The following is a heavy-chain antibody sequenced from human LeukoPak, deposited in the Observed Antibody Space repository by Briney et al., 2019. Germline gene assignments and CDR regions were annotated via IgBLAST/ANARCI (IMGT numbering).Heavy chain of an antibody. CDR3: ARDLFVVRGVRDTLNY. J-gene: IGHJ4*02. Sequence: GGSLRLSCAASGFTFSDYGMHWVRQAPGKGLEWVAVISYDGSTKYYADSVKGRFTISRDNSKNTLYLQMNSLRAEDTAVYYCARDLFVVRGVRDTLNYWGQGTLVTVSS. CDR2: ISYDGSTK. D-gene: IGHD3-10*01. CDR1: GFTFSDYG. V-gene: IGHV3-30*03.